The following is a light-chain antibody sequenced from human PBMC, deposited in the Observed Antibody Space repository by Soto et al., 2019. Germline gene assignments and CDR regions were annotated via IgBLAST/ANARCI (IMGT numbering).Light chain of an antibody. Sequence: DIPMTQSPFTLSAFVGDRVTITCRASHSISSWLAWYQQKPGKAPKLLIYDASILESGVPSRFSGSGSGTEFTLTISSLQPDDFATYYCQQYNSYIFTFGGGTKVEMK. J-gene: IGKJ4*01. CDR2: DAS. V-gene: IGKV1-5*01. CDR1: HSISSW. CDR3: QQYNSYIFT.